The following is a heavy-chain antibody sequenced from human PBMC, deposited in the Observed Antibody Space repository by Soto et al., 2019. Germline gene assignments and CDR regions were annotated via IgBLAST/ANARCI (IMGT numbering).Heavy chain of an antibody. D-gene: IGHD2-21*02. CDR1: GFTFSSYA. CDR2: ISYDGSNK. Sequence: QVQLVESGGGVVQPGRSLRLSCAASGFTFSSYAMHWVRQAPGKGLEWVAVISYDGSNKYYADSVKGRFTISRDNSKNTLYLQMNILRAEDTAVYYCARDGGDECMGSWFDPWGHGTLVTVSS. J-gene: IGHJ5*02. CDR3: ARDGGDECMGSWFDP. V-gene: IGHV3-30-3*01.